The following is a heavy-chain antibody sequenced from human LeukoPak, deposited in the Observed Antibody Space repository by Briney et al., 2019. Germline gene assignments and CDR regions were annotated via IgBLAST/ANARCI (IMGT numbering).Heavy chain of an antibody. CDR3: TREDARDDAFDI. CDR1: GFTFGDYA. Sequence: PGGSLRLSCTASGFTFGDYAMSWVRQAPGKGLEWVGFIRSKAYGGTTEYAASVKGRFTISRDDSKSIAYLQMNSLKTEDTAVYYCTREDARDDAFDIWGQGTMVTVSS. CDR2: IRSKAYGGTT. V-gene: IGHV3-49*04. J-gene: IGHJ3*02.